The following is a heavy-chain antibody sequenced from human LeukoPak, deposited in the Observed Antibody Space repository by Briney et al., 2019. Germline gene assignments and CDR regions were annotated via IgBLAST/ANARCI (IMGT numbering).Heavy chain of an antibody. CDR2: IFNGDSDT. CDR1: GYRSTSYW. Sequence: AESMLFSCKGSGYRSTSYWIGWVRQMPGKGLEWMGIIFNGDSDTSYSPSFQGQVTISADKSISTAYLQWSSLKASDTAMYYCAIGGDSSTSCYRCFDYWGQGTLVTVSS. CDR3: AIGGDSSTSCYRCFDY. D-gene: IGHD2-2*02. V-gene: IGHV5-51*01. J-gene: IGHJ4*02.